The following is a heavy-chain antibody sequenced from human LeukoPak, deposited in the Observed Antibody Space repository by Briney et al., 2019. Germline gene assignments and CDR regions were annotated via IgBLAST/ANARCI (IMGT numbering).Heavy chain of an antibody. CDR1: GYTFTSYG. V-gene: IGHV1-18*01. Sequence: ASVTVSCKASGYTFTSYGISWVRQAPGQGLEWMGWISAYNGNTNYAQKLQGRVTMTTDTSTSTAYMELRSLRSDDTAVYYCARDLKRYCSSTSCPGGFDPWGQGTLVTVSS. D-gene: IGHD2-2*01. J-gene: IGHJ5*02. CDR2: ISAYNGNT. CDR3: ARDLKRYCSSTSCPGGFDP.